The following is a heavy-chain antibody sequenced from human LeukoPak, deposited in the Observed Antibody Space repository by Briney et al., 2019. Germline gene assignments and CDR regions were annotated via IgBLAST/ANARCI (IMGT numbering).Heavy chain of an antibody. CDR3: ARGSLLGWFDP. D-gene: IGHD3-16*01. CDR1: GGSFSGYY. CDR2: INHSGGT. V-gene: IGHV4-34*01. Sequence: SETLSLTCAVYGGSFSGYYWCWIRQPPGKGLEWIGEINHSGGTNYNQSLKSRVTTSVDTSKNQFSLKLSSVTAADRAVYCCARGSLLGWFDPAGQGTLVTVSS. J-gene: IGHJ5*02.